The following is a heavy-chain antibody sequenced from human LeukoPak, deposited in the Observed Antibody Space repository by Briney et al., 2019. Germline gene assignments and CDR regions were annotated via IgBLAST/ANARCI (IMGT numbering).Heavy chain of an antibody. Sequence: GASVKVSCKASGYTFTGYYMHWVRQAPGQGLEWMEWITPNSGGTNYAQKFQGWVTMTRDTSISTAYMELSRLRSDDTAVYYCARGPSNLSGYYYDYWGQGTLVTVSS. CDR2: ITPNSGGT. CDR3: ARGPSNLSGYYYDY. CDR1: GYTFTGYY. V-gene: IGHV1-2*04. J-gene: IGHJ4*02. D-gene: IGHD3-22*01.